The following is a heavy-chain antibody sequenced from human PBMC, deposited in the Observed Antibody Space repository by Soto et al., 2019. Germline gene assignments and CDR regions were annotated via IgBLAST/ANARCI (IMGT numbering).Heavy chain of an antibody. V-gene: IGHV3-49*03. Sequence: GGSLRLSCTASGFTFGDYAMSWFRQASGKGLEWVGFIRSKAYGGTTEYAASVKGRFTISRDDSKSIAYLQMNSLKTEDTAVYYCTREEYSYGYGSYYYYYGMDVWGQGTTVTVSS. CDR1: GFTFGDYA. D-gene: IGHD5-18*01. CDR3: TREEYSYGYGSYYYYYGMDV. J-gene: IGHJ6*02. CDR2: IRSKAYGGTT.